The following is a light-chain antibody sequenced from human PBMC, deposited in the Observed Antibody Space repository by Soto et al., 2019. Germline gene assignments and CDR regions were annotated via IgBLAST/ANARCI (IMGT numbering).Light chain of an antibody. CDR3: QHYNDRPLT. CDR2: GAS. J-gene: IGKJ4*01. Sequence: EIVVAQSPGTLSVSPGERGTPSCRATQSISNNLAWYQQKPGQAPRLLIYGASTRATGIPARFSGSGSGTEFTLTISSLQSEDFAVYSCQHYNDRPLTFGGGTKVDIK. V-gene: IGKV3-15*01. CDR1: QSISNN.